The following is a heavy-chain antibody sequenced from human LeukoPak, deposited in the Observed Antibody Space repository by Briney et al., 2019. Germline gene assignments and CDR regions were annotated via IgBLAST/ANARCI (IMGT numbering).Heavy chain of an antibody. J-gene: IGHJ4*02. D-gene: IGHD3-3*01. CDR1: GAGFSFYA. CDR3: ARGNDFWSGLDY. Sequence: AVKVCCYSSGAGFSFYAISLVRHAQGQGIELMGAFFTIFGTANYAQKFQGRVTITTDEATSTAYMELSSLRSEDTAVYYCARGNDFWSGLDYWGQGTLVTVSS. V-gene: IGHV1-69*05. CDR2: FFTIFGTA.